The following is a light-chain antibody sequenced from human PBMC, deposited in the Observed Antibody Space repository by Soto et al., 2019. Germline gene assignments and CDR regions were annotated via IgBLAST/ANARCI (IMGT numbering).Light chain of an antibody. Sequence: EIVMTQSPATLSVSPGERVTLSCRASQSVNANLAWYQQKSGRTPSLLIYGASTRATDIPGRFSGSGSGRDFTLTISSLQPEDVSVYYWLQYKDWPRTFGQGTKVDIK. CDR2: GAS. V-gene: IGKV3-15*01. J-gene: IGKJ1*01. CDR1: QSVNAN. CDR3: LQYKDWPRT.